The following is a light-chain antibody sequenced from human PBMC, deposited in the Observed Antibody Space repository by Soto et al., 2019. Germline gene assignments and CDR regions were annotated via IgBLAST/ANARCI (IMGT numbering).Light chain of an antibody. CDR1: QSINSY. CDR2: AAS. Sequence: DIQMTQSPSSLSVSVGDRVTITCRASQSINSYLNWYQQTPGKAPKLLIYAASSLQSGIPSRFSGSGSGTDFTRTINSLQPEDFATYYCQQSYSTPHTFGQGTKLEIK. CDR3: QQSYSTPHT. V-gene: IGKV1-39*01. J-gene: IGKJ2*01.